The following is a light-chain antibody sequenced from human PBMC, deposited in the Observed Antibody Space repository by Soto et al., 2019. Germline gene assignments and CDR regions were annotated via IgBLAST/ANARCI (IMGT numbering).Light chain of an antibody. V-gene: IGKV3-11*01. Sequence: EIVLRQSPATLALSPGERATLSCGASQSVSSYLAWYQQKPGQAPRLLIYDASNRATGIPARFSGSGSGTDFPLPISSLAPEDFAVYYCQQRSNWPPSITFGQGTRLEIK. CDR3: QQRSNWPPSIT. J-gene: IGKJ5*01. CDR1: QSVSSY. CDR2: DAS.